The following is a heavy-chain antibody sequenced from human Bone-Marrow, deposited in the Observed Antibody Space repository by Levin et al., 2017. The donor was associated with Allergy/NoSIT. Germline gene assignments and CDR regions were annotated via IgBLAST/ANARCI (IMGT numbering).Heavy chain of an antibody. V-gene: IGHV3-53*01. J-gene: IGHJ6*02. D-gene: IGHD1-1*01. CDR2: IYSTGKT. CDR1: GFSISSNY. CDR3: ARLYNEGYTYYYAMDV. Sequence: GGSLRLSCAVSGFSISSNYMSWVRQAPGKGLEWVSVIYSTGKTYYADSVRGRFTIARDSSQNTLYLQMNSLRADDTAVYYCARLYNEGYTYYYAMDVWGQGTTVTVSS.